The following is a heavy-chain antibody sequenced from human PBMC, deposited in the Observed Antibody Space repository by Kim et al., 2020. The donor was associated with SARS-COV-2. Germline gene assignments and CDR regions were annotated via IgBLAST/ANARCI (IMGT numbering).Heavy chain of an antibody. V-gene: IGHV3-53*04. CDR3: ARGYDSSGQFDY. D-gene: IGHD3-22*01. Sequence: YADSGKGRLTISRHNSKNTLYLQMNSLRAEDTAVYYCARGYDSSGQFDYWGQGTLVTVSS. J-gene: IGHJ4*02.